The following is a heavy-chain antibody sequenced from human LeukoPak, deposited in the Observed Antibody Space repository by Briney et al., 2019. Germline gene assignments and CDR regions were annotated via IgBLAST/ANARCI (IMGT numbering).Heavy chain of an antibody. D-gene: IGHD3-10*01. J-gene: IGHJ6*02. Sequence: ASVKVSCKVSGYILTKLSMQWERQAPGRWLELMGGSDPEDDATIYAQTFQGRVTVTDDTSTDTAYIELNSLRSDDTAVYYCATGTFFGSGSLYGMDVWGLGTTVTVSS. CDR1: GYILTKLS. V-gene: IGHV1-24*01. CDR3: ATGTFFGSGSLYGMDV. CDR2: SDPEDDAT.